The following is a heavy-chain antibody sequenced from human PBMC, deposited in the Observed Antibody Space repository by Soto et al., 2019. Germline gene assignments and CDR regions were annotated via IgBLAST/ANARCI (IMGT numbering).Heavy chain of an antibody. CDR3: ARPLADKQWDRLLRVPLDY. V-gene: IGHV3-30*03. Sequence: QVQLVESGGGVVQPGRSLGLSCATSGFTFSIYGMHWVRQAPGKGLEWVAVIAHDGNNTYYGDSVKGRFTISRDNSKNTLYLHMNSLRAEDTAVYYCARPLADKQWDRLLRVPLDYWCQGTVVTVSS. CDR1: GFTFSIYG. CDR2: IAHDGNNT. D-gene: IGHD1-26*01. J-gene: IGHJ4*02.